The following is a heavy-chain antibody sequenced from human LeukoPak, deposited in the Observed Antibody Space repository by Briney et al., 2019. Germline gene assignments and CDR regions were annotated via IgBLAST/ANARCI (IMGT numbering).Heavy chain of an antibody. CDR3: SAQPEEVAGGMNS. D-gene: IGHD6-19*01. Sequence: GGSLRLSCAASGFTVSSNYMSWVRQAPGKGLEWVSVIYSGGSTYYVDSVKGRFTISRDNSKNTLFLQMNTLRAADTALYYCSAQPEEVAGGMNSWGQGALVTVSS. CDR1: GFTVSSNY. CDR2: IYSGGST. V-gene: IGHV3-53*01. J-gene: IGHJ4*02.